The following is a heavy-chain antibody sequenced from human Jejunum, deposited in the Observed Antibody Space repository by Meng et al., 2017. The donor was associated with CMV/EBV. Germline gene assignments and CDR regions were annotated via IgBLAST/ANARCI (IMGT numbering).Heavy chain of an antibody. V-gene: IGHV3-30*02. CDR2: TRYDGSDK. Sequence: FHHYGMHWVRQAPGKGLEWVAFTRYDGSDKYYADSVKGRFTISRDNSKNTLYLQMNSLRAEDTAVYYCAKRKTIFGVVISDGSDVWGQGTTVTVSS. J-gene: IGHJ6*02. CDR3: AKRKTIFGVVISDGSDV. D-gene: IGHD3-3*01. CDR1: FHHYG.